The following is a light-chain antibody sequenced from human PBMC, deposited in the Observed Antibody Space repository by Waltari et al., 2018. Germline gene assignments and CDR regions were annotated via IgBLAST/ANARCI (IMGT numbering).Light chain of an antibody. CDR1: QSINIF. CDR3: HQYSTYLYT. Sequence: DIQMAQSPSTLSASVGERVTLTCRASQSINIFLAWYQQKPGAAPRLLIYQASTLQSGVPSRFSGSGSGTEFTLTISSLQPDDFATYYCHQYSTYLYTFGQGTKLEIK. V-gene: IGKV1-5*03. CDR2: QAS. J-gene: IGKJ2*01.